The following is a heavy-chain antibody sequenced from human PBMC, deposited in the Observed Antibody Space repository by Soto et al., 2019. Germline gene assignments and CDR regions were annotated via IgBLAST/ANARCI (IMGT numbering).Heavy chain of an antibody. D-gene: IGHD3-3*01. CDR3: ARDPSRVLRSPWYGMDG. Sequence: QVQLVESGGGVVQTGRSLRLSCAASGFTFSSYGMHWVRQAPGKGLEWVAVIWYDGSNKYYADSVKGRFTISRDNSKNTLYLQMNSLRAADTAVYYCARDPSRVLRSPWYGMDGWGQGTTVTVSS. V-gene: IGHV3-33*01. CDR1: GFTFSSYG. J-gene: IGHJ6*02. CDR2: IWYDGSNK.